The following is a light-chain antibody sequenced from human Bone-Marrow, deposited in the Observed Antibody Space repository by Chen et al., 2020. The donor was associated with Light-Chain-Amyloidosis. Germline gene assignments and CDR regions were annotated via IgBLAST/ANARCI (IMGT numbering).Light chain of an antibody. V-gene: IGLV6-57*01. Sequence: NFMLTQPHSVSESPGQPLIISCSRSRGSIATNYVQWYHQRPGSSPNTVIYEDDQRPSGVPDRFSGSIDRSSNSASLTISGLKTEDEADYYCQSYQGSSQGVFGGGAKLTVL. J-gene: IGLJ3*02. CDR3: QSYQGSSQGV. CDR1: RGSIATNY. CDR2: EDD.